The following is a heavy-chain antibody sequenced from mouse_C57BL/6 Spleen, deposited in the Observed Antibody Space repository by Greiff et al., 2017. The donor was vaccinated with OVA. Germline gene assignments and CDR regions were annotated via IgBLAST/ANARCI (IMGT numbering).Heavy chain of an antibody. CDR3: ARTPYYYGSGGYFDV. CDR1: GYTFTGYW. V-gene: IGHV1-9*01. D-gene: IGHD1-1*01. Sequence: QVQLQQSGAELMKPGASVKLSCKATGYTFTGYWIEWVKQRPGHGLEWIGEILPGSGSTNYNEKFKGKATFTAVTSSNTAYMQLSSLTTEDYAIYYCARTPYYYGSGGYFDVWGTGTTVTVSS. CDR2: ILPGSGST. J-gene: IGHJ1*03.